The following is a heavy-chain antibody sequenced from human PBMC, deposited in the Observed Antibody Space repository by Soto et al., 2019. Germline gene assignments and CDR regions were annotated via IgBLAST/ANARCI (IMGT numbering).Heavy chain of an antibody. Sequence: ASVKVSCKASGYTFTSYYMHWVRQAPGQGLEWMGIINPSGGSTSYAQKFQGRVTMTRDTSTSTVYMELSSLRSEDTAVYYCARAMSIAARRGYYFDSWGRGTLVTASS. D-gene: IGHD6-6*01. CDR1: GYTFTSYY. CDR3: ARAMSIAARRGYYFDS. V-gene: IGHV1-46*03. CDR2: INPSGGST. J-gene: IGHJ4*02.